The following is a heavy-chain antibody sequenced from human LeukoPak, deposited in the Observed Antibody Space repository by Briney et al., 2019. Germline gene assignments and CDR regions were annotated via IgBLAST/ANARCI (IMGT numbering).Heavy chain of an antibody. V-gene: IGHV3-33*01. Sequence: GESLRLSCAASGLTFSSYGMHWVRQAPGKGLEWVAIIWYDGSNQYYADSVKGRFTISRDNSKNTLYLQVNSLRAEDTAVYYCARDGSFWRGYPYYFDYWGQGTLVTVSS. CDR3: ARDGSFWRGYPYYFDY. D-gene: IGHD3-3*01. CDR2: IWYDGSNQ. J-gene: IGHJ4*02. CDR1: GLTFSSYG.